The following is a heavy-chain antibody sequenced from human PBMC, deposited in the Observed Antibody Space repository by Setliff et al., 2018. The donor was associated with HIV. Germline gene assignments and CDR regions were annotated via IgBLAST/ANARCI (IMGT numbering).Heavy chain of an antibody. Sequence: GGSLRLSCAASGFTFSSYSMNWVRQAPGKGLEWVSSISSSSSYIYYADSVKGRFTISRDNAKNSLYLQMNSLRAEDTAVYYCASWVGELPHFDYWGQGTLVTVSS. D-gene: IGHD1-26*01. CDR1: GFTFSSYS. CDR2: ISSSSSYI. CDR3: ASWVGELPHFDY. J-gene: IGHJ4*02. V-gene: IGHV3-21*01.